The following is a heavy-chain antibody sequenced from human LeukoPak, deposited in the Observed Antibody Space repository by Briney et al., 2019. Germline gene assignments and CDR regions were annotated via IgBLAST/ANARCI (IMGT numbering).Heavy chain of an antibody. Sequence: GGSLRLSCAASGFTFGSYAMSWVRQAPGKGLEWVSAISGSGGSTYYADSVKGRFTISRDNSKNTLYLQMNSLRAEDTAVYYCAKDKSITMVRVDAFDIWGQGTMVTVSS. CDR1: GFTFGSYA. D-gene: IGHD3-10*01. V-gene: IGHV3-23*01. J-gene: IGHJ3*02. CDR2: ISGSGGST. CDR3: AKDKSITMVRVDAFDI.